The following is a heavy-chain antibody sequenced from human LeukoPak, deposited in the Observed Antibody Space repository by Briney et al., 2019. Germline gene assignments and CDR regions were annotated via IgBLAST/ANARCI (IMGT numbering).Heavy chain of an antibody. Sequence: GGSLRLSCAASGFTFSSYWMSWVRQAPGKGLEWVANIKQDGSEKYYVDSVKGRFTISRDNAKNSLYLQMNSLRAEDTAVYYCARDLVAVVGAGTNYWGQGTLVTVSS. V-gene: IGHV3-7*01. J-gene: IGHJ4*02. CDR3: ARDLVAVVGAGTNY. CDR1: GFTFSSYW. D-gene: IGHD1-26*01. CDR2: IKQDGSEK.